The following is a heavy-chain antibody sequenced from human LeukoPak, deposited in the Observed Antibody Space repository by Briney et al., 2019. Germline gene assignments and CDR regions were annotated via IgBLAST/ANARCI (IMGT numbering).Heavy chain of an antibody. V-gene: IGHV3-13*01. CDR1: GFPFSSYD. D-gene: IGHD6-25*01. Sequence: PGGSLRLFCAACGFPFSSYDMHWARQATGKGLEGVSAIGTAGDTYYPGSVKGRFTISRENAKNSLYLQMNSLRAGDTAVYYCARAAGIAAVDDYYYMDVWGKGTTVTVSS. CDR2: IGTAGDT. CDR3: ARAAGIAAVDDYYYMDV. J-gene: IGHJ6*03.